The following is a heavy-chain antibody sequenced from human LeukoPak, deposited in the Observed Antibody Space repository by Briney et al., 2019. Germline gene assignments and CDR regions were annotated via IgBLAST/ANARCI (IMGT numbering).Heavy chain of an antibody. Sequence: SETPSLTCTVSGSSISSYYWSWIRQPPGKGLEWIGYIYYSGSTNYNPSLKSRVAISVDTSKNELSLKLTSVIAADTAVYYCGRDRYSSGWYPGLDYWGQGILSPSPQ. CDR3: GRDRYSSGWYPGLDY. CDR2: IYYSGST. V-gene: IGHV4-59*01. D-gene: IGHD6-19*01. J-gene: IGHJ4*02. CDR1: GSSISSYY.